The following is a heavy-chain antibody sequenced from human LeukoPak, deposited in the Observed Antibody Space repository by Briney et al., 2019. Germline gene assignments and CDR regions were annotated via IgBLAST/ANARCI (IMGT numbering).Heavy chain of an antibody. CDR3: ARGAGYNYPYYFDY. Sequence: PGGSLRLSCSASGFTFSTFAMHWVRQAPGERLEYVSAISSGGGSTYYADSVEGRFTISRDNSKSTLYLQMSSLRADDTAVYYCARGAGYNYPYYFDYWGQGTLVTVSS. D-gene: IGHD5-24*01. J-gene: IGHJ4*02. CDR1: GFTFSTFA. V-gene: IGHV3-64D*06. CDR2: ISSGGGST.